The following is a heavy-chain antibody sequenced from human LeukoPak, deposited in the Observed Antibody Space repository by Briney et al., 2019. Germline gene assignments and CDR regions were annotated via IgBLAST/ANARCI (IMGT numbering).Heavy chain of an antibody. CDR1: GYTLTSYG. D-gene: IGHD1-26*01. J-gene: IGHJ4*02. CDR2: ISAYNGNT. Sequence: ASVKVSCKASGYTLTSYGISWVRQAPGQGLEWMGWISAYNGNTNYAQKLQGRVTMTTDTSTSTAYMELRSLRSDDTAVYYCARVDHIVGATPGFDYWGQGTLVTVSS. V-gene: IGHV1-18*01. CDR3: ARVDHIVGATPGFDY.